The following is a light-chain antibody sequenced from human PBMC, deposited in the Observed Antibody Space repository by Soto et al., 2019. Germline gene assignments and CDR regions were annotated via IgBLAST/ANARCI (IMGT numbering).Light chain of an antibody. V-gene: IGKV3-11*01. CDR2: EAS. CDR1: QSIINS. J-gene: IGKJ4*01. CDR3: QQRSNWPLT. Sequence: EIVLTQSPATLSLSPGERATLSCRASQSIINSLAWYQQKPGQAPRLLIYEASNRATGVPARFSGSGSGTDFTLTISSLEPEDFAVYYCQQRSNWPLTFGVGTKVEIK.